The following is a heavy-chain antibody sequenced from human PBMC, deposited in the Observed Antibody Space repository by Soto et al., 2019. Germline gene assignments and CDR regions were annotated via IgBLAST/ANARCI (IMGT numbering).Heavy chain of an antibody. CDR3: ARVVEVVAAKPYNWFDP. V-gene: IGHV4-59*01. J-gene: IGHJ5*02. CDR2: IYYSGST. Sequence: PSETLSLTCTVSGGSISSYYWSWIRQPPGKGLEWIGYIYYSGSTNYNPSLKSRVTISVDTSKNQFSLKLSSVTAADTAVYYCARVVEVVAAKPYNWFDPWGQGTLVTGSS. D-gene: IGHD2-15*01. CDR1: GGSISSYY.